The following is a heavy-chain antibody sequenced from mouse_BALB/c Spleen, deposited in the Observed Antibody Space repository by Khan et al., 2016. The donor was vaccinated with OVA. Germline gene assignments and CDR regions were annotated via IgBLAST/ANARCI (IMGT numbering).Heavy chain of an antibody. V-gene: IGHV3-2*02. CDR3: ARGNYYGYYFDY. D-gene: IGHD1-1*01. CDR1: GYSITSGYA. Sequence: EVQLQESGPGLVKPSQSLSLTCTVTGYSITSGYAWNWIRQFPGNKLEWMGYLSYSGFTSYTPSLKSRIPITRDTSKNPFFLQLNSVTTDDTATYYCARGNYYGYYFDYWGQGTTLTVSS. J-gene: IGHJ2*01. CDR2: LSYSGFT.